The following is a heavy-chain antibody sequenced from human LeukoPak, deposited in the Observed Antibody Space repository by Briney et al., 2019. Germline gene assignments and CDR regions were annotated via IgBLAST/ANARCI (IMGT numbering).Heavy chain of an antibody. V-gene: IGHV3-7*03. J-gene: IGHJ4*02. CDR3: ARRAGAYSHPYGY. D-gene: IGHD4/OR15-4a*01. CDR2: IKQDGSEK. Sequence: GGSLRLSCAASGCTFTSYWMTWVRQAPGKGLEWVANIKQDGSEKYYVDSVKGRFTISRDNAKNSLYLQMNSLRAEDTAVYYCARRAGAYSHPYGYWGQGTLVTVSS. CDR1: GCTFTSYW.